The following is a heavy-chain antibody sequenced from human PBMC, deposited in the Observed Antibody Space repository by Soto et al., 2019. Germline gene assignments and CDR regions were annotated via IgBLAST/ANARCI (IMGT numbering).Heavy chain of an antibody. D-gene: IGHD3-22*01. CDR1: GFTFDDYA. CDR3: AKALARDSRGYYYGAFDI. CDR2: ISWNSGSI. V-gene: IGHV3-9*01. Sequence: GGSLRLSCAASGFTFDDYAMHWVRQAPGKGLEWVSGISWNSGSIDYADSVKGRFSISRDNAKNSLYLQMNSLRAEDTALYYCAKALARDSRGYYYGAFDIWGQGTMVTVSS. J-gene: IGHJ3*02.